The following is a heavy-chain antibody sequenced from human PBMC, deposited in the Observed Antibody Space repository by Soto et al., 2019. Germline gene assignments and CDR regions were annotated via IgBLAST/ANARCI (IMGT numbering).Heavy chain of an antibody. D-gene: IGHD3-22*01. CDR2: IYPGDSDT. CDR1: GYSFTSYW. V-gene: IGHV5-51*01. Sequence: GESLKISCKGSGYSFTSYWIGWVRQMPGKGLEWMGIIYPGDSDTRYSPSFQGQVTISADKSISTAYLQWSSLKASDTAMYYCARALPKYYYDSSGYNSWGQGTLVTVS. J-gene: IGHJ4*02. CDR3: ARALPKYYYDSSGYNS.